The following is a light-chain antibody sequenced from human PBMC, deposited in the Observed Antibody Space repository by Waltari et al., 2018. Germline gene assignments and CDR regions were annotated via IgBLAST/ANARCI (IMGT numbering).Light chain of an antibody. V-gene: IGKV3-20*01. J-gene: IGKJ1*01. CDR3: QNHERLPAM. CDR1: QSVGRY. CDR2: GAY. Sequence: EIVLTQSPGTLSLSTGERATLTCRASQSVGRYLARLQRKPGQAPRLLIYGAYSRATGIPDRLSGSGSGTDFSLTISRLEPEDFAVYYCQNHERLPAMFGQGTKVEIK.